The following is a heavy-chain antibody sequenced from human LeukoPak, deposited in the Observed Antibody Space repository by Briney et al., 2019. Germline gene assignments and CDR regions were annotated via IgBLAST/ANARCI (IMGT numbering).Heavy chain of an antibody. V-gene: IGHV3-48*03. CDR1: GFTFSSYE. CDR3: ARGGRGYGMDV. Sequence: PGGSLRLSCAASGFTFSSYEINWVRQAPGKGLVWVSSISGSGSTENYADSVTGRFTISRDNAKDSLFLQMNSLRGEDTAVYYCARGGRGYGMDVWGQGTLVTVSS. CDR2: ISGSGSTE. J-gene: IGHJ6*02.